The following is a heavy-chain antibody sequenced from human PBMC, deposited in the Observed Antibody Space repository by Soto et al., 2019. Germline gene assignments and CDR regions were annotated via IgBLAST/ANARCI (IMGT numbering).Heavy chain of an antibody. CDR2: IYYSGST. J-gene: IGHJ3*02. Sequence: SETLSLTCTVSGGSISSGGYYWSWIRQHPGKGLEWIGYIYYSGSTYYNPSLKSRVTISVDTSKNQFSLKLSSVTAADTAVYYCAGGGIVVVVAARDAFDIWGQGTMVTVSS. D-gene: IGHD2-15*01. CDR3: AGGGIVVVVAARDAFDI. CDR1: GGSISSGGYY. V-gene: IGHV4-31*03.